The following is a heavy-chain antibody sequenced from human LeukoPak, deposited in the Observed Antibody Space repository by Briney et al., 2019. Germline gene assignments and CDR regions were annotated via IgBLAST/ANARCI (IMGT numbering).Heavy chain of an antibody. CDR1: SGSISSSSYY. CDR3: GGSPKYYYYYYMDV. Sequence: SETLSRTCTVCSGSISSSSYYWGWIRQPPGKGLEWIGSIYYSGSTYYNPSLKSRVTISVDTSKNQFSLKLSSVTAADTAVYYCGGSPKYYYYYYMDVWGKGTTVTVSS. D-gene: IGHD2-15*01. CDR2: IYYSGST. J-gene: IGHJ6*03. V-gene: IGHV4-39*01.